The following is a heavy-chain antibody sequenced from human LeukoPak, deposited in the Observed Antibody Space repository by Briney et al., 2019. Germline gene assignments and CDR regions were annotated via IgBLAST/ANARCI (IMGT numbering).Heavy chain of an antibody. V-gene: IGHV4-4*02. J-gene: IGHJ4*02. CDR3: ATYLPESSGYRFEY. CDR1: GGSVNSNNW. D-gene: IGHD3-22*01. Sequence: SETLSLTCAVSGGSVNSNNWWSWVRPSPEKGLEWIGEIYHSGSTNYNPSLKGRITISLDKSKNQFSLNLYSVTAGDTAVYYCATYLPESSGYRFEYWGQGTLVTVSP. CDR2: IYHSGST.